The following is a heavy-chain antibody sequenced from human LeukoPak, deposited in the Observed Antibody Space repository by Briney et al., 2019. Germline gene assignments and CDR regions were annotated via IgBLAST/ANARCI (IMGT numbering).Heavy chain of an antibody. J-gene: IGHJ4*02. V-gene: IGHV7-4-1*02. CDR1: GYTFTNNA. CDR2: INTNIGRP. D-gene: IGHD3-22*01. Sequence: ASVKVSCKASGYTFTNNAMNWVRQAPGQGLEWMGWINTNIGRPTYAQGFTGRFVFSLDTSVSTAYLQISSLKADDTAMYYCARGDYETHGYQTRWGQGTLVTVSS. CDR3: ARGDYETHGYQTR.